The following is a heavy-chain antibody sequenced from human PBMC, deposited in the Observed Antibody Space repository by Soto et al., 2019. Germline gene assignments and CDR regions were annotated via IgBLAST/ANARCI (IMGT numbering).Heavy chain of an antibody. CDR2: MHPSTGGT. J-gene: IGHJ4*02. CDR3: AIQRSGVVY. CDR1: GYSFTGNS. D-gene: IGHD2-15*01. Sequence: QVHLVQSGADVKKPGASVKVSCKASGYSFTGNSIHWVRQAPGQGLEWIGWMHPSTGGTTYAQKFQGWVTMTRDTSTSTAYMDLSRLKSDGTAGYSCAIQRSGVVYWGQGTLVTVSS. V-gene: IGHV1-2*04.